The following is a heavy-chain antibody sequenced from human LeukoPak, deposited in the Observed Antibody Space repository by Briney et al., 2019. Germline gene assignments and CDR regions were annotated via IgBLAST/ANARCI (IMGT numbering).Heavy chain of an antibody. Sequence: PSETLSLTCTVSGDSIISSNYYWGWIRQPPGKGLEWIGNIYYSGSTYYNPSLKSRVTISVDKSKNQFSLKLSSVTAADTAVYYCARGGQEAYYYDSSGWYFDYWGQGTLVTVSS. D-gene: IGHD3-22*01. CDR2: IYYSGST. CDR3: ARGGQEAYYYDSSGWYFDY. V-gene: IGHV4-39*07. J-gene: IGHJ4*02. CDR1: GDSIISSNYY.